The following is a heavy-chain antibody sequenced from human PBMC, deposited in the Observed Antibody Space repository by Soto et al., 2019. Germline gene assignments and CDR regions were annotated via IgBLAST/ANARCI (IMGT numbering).Heavy chain of an antibody. Sequence: QVQLVESGGGVVQPGRSLRLSCAASGFTFSSYGMHWVRQAPGKGLEWVAGISYDGSNKYYADSVKGRFTISRDNSKNTRYLQMNSLRAEDTAVYYCAKDRGYFDYWGQGTLVTVSS. CDR2: ISYDGSNK. CDR3: AKDRGYFDY. V-gene: IGHV3-30*18. J-gene: IGHJ4*02. CDR1: GFTFSSYG.